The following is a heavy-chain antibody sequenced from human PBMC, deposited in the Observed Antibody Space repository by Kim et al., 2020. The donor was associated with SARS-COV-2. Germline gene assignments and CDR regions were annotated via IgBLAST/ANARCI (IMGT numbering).Heavy chain of an antibody. D-gene: IGHD3-9*01. CDR2: IYYSGNT. V-gene: IGHV4-39*07. Sequence: SETLSLTCTVSGGSISSSSYYWGWIRQPPGKGLEWIGSIYYSGNTYYNPSLKSRVTISVDTSKNQFSLKLRSVTAADTAVYYCARVSPMELRYFDWLADVVYGGQGALVTVSS. CDR1: GGSISSSSYY. CDR3: ARVSPMELRYFDWLADVVY. J-gene: IGHJ4*02.